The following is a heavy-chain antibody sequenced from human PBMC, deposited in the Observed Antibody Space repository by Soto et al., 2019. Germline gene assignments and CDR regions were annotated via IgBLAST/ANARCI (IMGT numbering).Heavy chain of an antibody. J-gene: IGHJ4*02. CDR1: GGTFSSYT. Sequence: SVKVSCKASGGTFSSYTISWVRQAPGQGLEWMGRIIPILGIANYAQKFQGRVTITADKSTSTAYMELSSLRSEDTAVYYCALKPDILTGYTDYYFDYWGQGTLVTVSS. CDR2: IIPILGIA. V-gene: IGHV1-69*02. CDR3: ALKPDILTGYTDYYFDY. D-gene: IGHD3-9*01.